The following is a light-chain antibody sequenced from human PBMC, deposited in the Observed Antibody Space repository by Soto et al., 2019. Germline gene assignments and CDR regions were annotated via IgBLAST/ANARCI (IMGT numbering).Light chain of an antibody. V-gene: IGKV3-15*01. J-gene: IGKJ3*01. CDR1: QSVSSSY. Sequence: TEYRKTLSLSRGGRTTISCRASQSVSSSYLAWYQQKPGQAPRLLIYGASTRATGIPARFSGSGSGTEFTLTICGFQPEDCAVHYCQQDTNWPVFTVGAGTKVDIK. CDR3: QQDTNWPVFT. CDR2: GAS.